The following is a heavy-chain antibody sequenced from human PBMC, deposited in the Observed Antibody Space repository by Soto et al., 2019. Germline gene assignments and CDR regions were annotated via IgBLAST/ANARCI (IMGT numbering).Heavy chain of an antibody. CDR1: GYSFTSYW. CDR3: ARRLGGVYGGNFLFDAFDI. J-gene: IGHJ3*02. V-gene: IGHV5-10-1*01. Sequence: GESLKISCKGSGYSFTSYWISWLRQMPGKGLEWMGRIDPSDSYTNYSPSFQGHVTISADKSISTAYLQWSSLKASDTAMYYCARRLGGVYGGNFLFDAFDIWGQGTMVTVSS. CDR2: IDPSDSYT. D-gene: IGHD2-8*02.